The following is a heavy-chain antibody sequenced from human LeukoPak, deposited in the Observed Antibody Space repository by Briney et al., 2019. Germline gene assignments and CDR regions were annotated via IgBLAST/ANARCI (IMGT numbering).Heavy chain of an antibody. CDR1: GASITTYY. CDR2: IYHSGST. V-gene: IGHV4-59*01. J-gene: IGHJ4*02. CDR3: AREYSTSSEGDYFDY. D-gene: IGHD6-6*01. Sequence: TSETLSLTCTVSGASITTYYWTWIRQPPGKGLEWIGYIYHSGSTNYNPSLKSRVTISLYTSRNQFSLRLSSVTAADTAVYFCAREYSTSSEGDYFDYWGQGSLVTVSS.